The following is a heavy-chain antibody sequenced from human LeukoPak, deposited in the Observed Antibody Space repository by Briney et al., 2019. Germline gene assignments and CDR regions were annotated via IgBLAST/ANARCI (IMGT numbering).Heavy chain of an antibody. CDR2: IHPTGSST. Sequence: PGGSLRLSCAASGFTFSDYYISWIRQAPVKGLEWVSYIHPTGSSTYYADSVKGRFTISRDNTKKTLYLQMNNLRAEDTAVYYCARGHYGLDVWGQGTTVTVSS. J-gene: IGHJ6*02. V-gene: IGHV3-11*01. CDR3: ARGHYGLDV. CDR1: GFTFSDYY.